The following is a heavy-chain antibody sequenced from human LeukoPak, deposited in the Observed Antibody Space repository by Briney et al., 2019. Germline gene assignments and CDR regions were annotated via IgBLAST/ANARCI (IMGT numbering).Heavy chain of an antibody. CDR3: ARPTITDAFDI. CDR1: GYTFTSYY. J-gene: IGHJ3*02. V-gene: IGHV1-46*01. Sequence: GASVKVPCKASGYTFTSYYMHWVRQAPGQGLEWMGIINPSGGSTSYAQKFQGRVTMTRDMSTSTVYMELSSLRSEDTAVYYCARPTITDAFDIWGQGTMVTVSS. D-gene: IGHD5-24*01. CDR2: INPSGGST.